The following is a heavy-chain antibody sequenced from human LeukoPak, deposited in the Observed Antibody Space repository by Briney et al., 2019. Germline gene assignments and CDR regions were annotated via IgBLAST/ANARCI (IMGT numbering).Heavy chain of an antibody. Sequence: SETLSLTCAAYGGSLSGYYWSWIRQPPGKGLEWIGEINHSGSTKYNPSLKSRVTISVDTSKNQFSLRLNSVTAADTAVYYCARSRIGWFDPWGQGTLVTVSS. D-gene: IGHD1-26*01. CDR1: GGSLSGYY. V-gene: IGHV4-34*01. J-gene: IGHJ5*02. CDR2: INHSGST. CDR3: ARSRIGWFDP.